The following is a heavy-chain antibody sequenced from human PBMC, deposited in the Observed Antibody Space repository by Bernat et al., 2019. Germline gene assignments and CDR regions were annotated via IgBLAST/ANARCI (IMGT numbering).Heavy chain of an antibody. CDR3: ASHVSAGFGY. J-gene: IGHJ4*02. V-gene: IGHV3-74*01. CDR1: GFTFSSHW. CDR2: INSDGSNT. Sequence: EVQLVESGGGLVRPGGSLRLSCAASGFTFSSHWMHWVRQAPGKGLVWVSRINSDGSNTNYADSVKGRFTISRDNAKNTLYLQMNSLRADDTAIYYCASHVSAGFGYWGQGTLVTVSS. D-gene: IGHD2-2*01.